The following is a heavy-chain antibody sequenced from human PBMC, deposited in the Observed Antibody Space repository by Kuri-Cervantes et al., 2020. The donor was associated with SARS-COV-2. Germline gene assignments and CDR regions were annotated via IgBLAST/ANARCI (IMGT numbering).Heavy chain of an antibody. CDR1: GFTFSNAW. D-gene: IGHD6-19*01. CDR3: TTGLPIAVAGTGWFDP. CDR2: IKSKTDGGTT. J-gene: IGHJ5*02. V-gene: IGHV3-15*01. Sequence: ETLSLTCAASGFTFSNAWMSWVRQAPGKGLEWVGRIKSKTDGGTTDYAAPVKGRFTISRDDSKNTLYLQMNSLKTEDTAVYYCTTGLPIAVAGTGWFDPWGQGTLVTVSS.